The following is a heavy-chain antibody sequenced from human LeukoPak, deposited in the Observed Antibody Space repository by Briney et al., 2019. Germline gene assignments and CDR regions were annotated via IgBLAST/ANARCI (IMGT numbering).Heavy chain of an antibody. CDR2: ISYDGSNK. CDR3: ARSPKYSGIPPQPDAFDI. CDR1: GFTFSSYA. J-gene: IGHJ3*02. D-gene: IGHD1-26*01. V-gene: IGHV3-30-3*01. Sequence: GGSLRLSCAASGFTFSSYAMHWVRQAPGKGLEWVAVISYDGSNKYYADSVKGRFTISRDNAKNSLYLQMNSLRAEDTAVYYCARSPKYSGIPPQPDAFDIWGQGTMVTVSS.